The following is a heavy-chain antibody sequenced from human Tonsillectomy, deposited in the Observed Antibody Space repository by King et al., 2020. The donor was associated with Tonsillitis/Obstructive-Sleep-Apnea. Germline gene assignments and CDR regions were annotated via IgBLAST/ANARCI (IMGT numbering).Heavy chain of an antibody. Sequence: QLVQSGAEVKKPGESLKISCRGSGYSFTNYWIGWVRQMPGKGLEWMGIIYPGDSDTRHSPSFQGQVTISADKSISIAYLQWSSLKASDTAMYYCARRRLGSCSSASCRDWHFDLWGRGTLVTVSS. D-gene: IGHD2-2*01. CDR1: GYSFTNYW. V-gene: IGHV5-51*01. CDR3: ARRRLGSCSSASCRDWHFDL. CDR2: IYPGDSDT. J-gene: IGHJ2*01.